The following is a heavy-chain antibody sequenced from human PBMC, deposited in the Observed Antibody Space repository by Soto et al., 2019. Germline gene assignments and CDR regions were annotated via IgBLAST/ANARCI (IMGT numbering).Heavy chain of an antibody. V-gene: IGHV3-30*18. D-gene: IGHD6-13*01. CDR3: AKDLFPSWTHYYYYGMDV. J-gene: IGHJ6*02. CDR1: GFTFSSYG. CDR2: ISYDGSNK. Sequence: QVQLVESGGGVVQPGRSLRLSCAASGFTFSSYGMHWVRQAPGKGLEWVAVISYDGSNKYYADSVKGRFTISRDNSKNTLYLQMNSLRAEDTAVYYFAKDLFPSWTHYYYYGMDVWGQGTTVTVSS.